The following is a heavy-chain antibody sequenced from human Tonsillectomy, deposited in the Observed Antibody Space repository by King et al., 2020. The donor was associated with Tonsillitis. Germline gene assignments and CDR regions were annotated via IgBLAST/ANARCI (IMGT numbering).Heavy chain of an antibody. CDR1: GFTFSSYA. D-gene: IGHD3-10*01. V-gene: IGHV3-23*04. CDR3: AKDFSGVVLWFGELWAPSNYFDY. Sequence: DVQLVESGGGLVQPGGSLRLSCAASGFTFSSYAMSWVRQAPGKGLEWVSAISGSGGSTYYADSVKGRFTISRDNSKNTLYLQMNSLRAEDTAVYYCAKDFSGVVLWFGELWAPSNYFDYWGQGTLVTVSS. CDR2: ISGSGGST. J-gene: IGHJ4*02.